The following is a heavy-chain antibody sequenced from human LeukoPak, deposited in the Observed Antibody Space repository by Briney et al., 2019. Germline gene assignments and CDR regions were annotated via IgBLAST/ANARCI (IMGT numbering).Heavy chain of an antibody. V-gene: IGHV4-59*08. J-gene: IGHJ4*02. D-gene: IGHD4-23*01. Sequence: SETLSLTCTVSGGSISSYYWSWIRQPPGKGLEWIGYIYYSGSTNYNPSLKSRVTISLDTSKNQISLKLSSVTAADTTVYYCARHTTVVPPHYFDYGGQGTLVTVSS. CDR3: ARHTTVVPPHYFDY. CDR2: IYYSGST. CDR1: GGSISSYY.